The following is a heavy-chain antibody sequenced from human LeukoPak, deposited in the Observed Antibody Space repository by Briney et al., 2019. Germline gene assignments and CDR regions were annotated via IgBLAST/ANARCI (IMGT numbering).Heavy chain of an antibody. J-gene: IGHJ5*02. Sequence: SETLSLTCTVSGGSISSYYWSWIRQPPGKGLEWIGYIYYSGSTNYNPSLKSRVTISVDTSKNQFSLKLSSVTAADAAVYFCARVIGIHRSWFDPWGQGTLVTVSS. CDR2: IYYSGST. CDR3: ARVIGIHRSWFDP. D-gene: IGHD3-16*02. V-gene: IGHV4-59*01. CDR1: GGSISSYY.